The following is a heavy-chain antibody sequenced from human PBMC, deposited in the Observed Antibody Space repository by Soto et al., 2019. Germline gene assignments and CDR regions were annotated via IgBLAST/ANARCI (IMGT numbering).Heavy chain of an antibody. D-gene: IGHD3-10*01. J-gene: IGHJ6*03. Sequence: GGSLRLSCAASGFTVSSNYMSWVRQAPGKGLEWVSVIYSGGSTYYADSVKGRFTISRDNSKNTLYLQMNSLRAEDTAVYYCASLRGSGSVLGYYYYMGVWGKGTTVTVSS. CDR2: IYSGGST. CDR1: GFTVSSNY. CDR3: ASLRGSGSVLGYYYYMGV. V-gene: IGHV3-66*01.